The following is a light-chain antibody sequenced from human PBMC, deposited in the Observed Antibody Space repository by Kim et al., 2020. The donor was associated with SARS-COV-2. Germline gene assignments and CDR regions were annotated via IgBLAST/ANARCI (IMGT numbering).Light chain of an antibody. V-gene: IGLV3-21*04. J-gene: IGLJ3*02. CDR2: YDS. CDR3: QVWDSSSDHPV. CDR1: NIGSKR. Sequence: SYELTQPPSVSVAPGKTARITWGGNNIGSKRVHWYQQKPGPAPVLVIYYDSDRPSGIPERFSGSNSGNPATLTISSVEAGDEADYYCQVWDSSSDHPVFGGGTQLTVI.